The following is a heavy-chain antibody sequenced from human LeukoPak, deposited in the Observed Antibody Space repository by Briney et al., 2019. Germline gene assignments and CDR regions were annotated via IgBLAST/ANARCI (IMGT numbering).Heavy chain of an antibody. CDR3: AKDRGGDWGPQDY. J-gene: IGHJ4*02. D-gene: IGHD2-21*01. CDR1: GFTFSSYA. V-gene: IGHV3-23*01. Sequence: GGSLRFSCAASGFTFSSYAMSWVRQAPGKGLEWVSAISGSGGSTYYADSVKGRFTISRDNSKNTLYLQMNSLRAEDTAVYYCAKDRGGDWGPQDYWGQGTLVTVSS. CDR2: ISGSGGST.